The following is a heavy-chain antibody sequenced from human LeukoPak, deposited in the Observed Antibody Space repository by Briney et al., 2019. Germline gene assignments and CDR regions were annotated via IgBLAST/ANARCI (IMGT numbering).Heavy chain of an antibody. CDR1: GGSISSYY. D-gene: IGHD6-19*01. Sequence: SETLSLTCTVSGGSISSYYWSWIRQPPGKGLEWIGYIYYSGSTNYNPSLKSRVTISVDASKNQFSLKLSSVTAADTAVYYCARDGSAVAGYNWFDPWGQGTLVTVSS. V-gene: IGHV4-59*01. J-gene: IGHJ5*02. CDR3: ARDGSAVAGYNWFDP. CDR2: IYYSGST.